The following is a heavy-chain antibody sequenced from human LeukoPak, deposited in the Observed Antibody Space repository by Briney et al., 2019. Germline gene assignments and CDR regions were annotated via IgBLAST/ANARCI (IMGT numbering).Heavy chain of an antibody. CDR1: GYTFTGYY. CDR2: IIPIFGTA. J-gene: IGHJ4*02. D-gene: IGHD4-17*01. CDR3: ARGHTRTTVTTL. V-gene: IGHV1-69*13. Sequence: SVTISCTASGYTFTGYYMHWVRQAPGQGLERMGGIIPIFGTANYAQKFQGRVTITADESTSTAYMELSSLRSEDTAVYYCARGHTRTTVTTLWGQGTLVTVSS.